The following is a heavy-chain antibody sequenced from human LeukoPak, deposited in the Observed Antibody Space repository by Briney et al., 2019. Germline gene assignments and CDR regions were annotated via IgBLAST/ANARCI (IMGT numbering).Heavy chain of an antibody. V-gene: IGHV4-59*01. Sequence: SETLSLTCTVSGASITSYYWTWIRQPPEKGLEWIGFLSYSGSTNYNPSVKSRVTISVDTSKNQFSLKLSSVTAADTAMYYCARARCGGSCFDFDYWGQGTLVTVSS. CDR2: LSYSGST. D-gene: IGHD2-15*01. CDR3: ARARCGGSCFDFDY. J-gene: IGHJ4*02. CDR1: GASITSYY.